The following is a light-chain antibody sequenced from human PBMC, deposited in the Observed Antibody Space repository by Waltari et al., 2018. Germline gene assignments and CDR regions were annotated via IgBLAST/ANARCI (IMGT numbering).Light chain of an antibody. J-gene: IGKJ2*01. CDR2: TAS. CDR3: QQFDSYPVT. V-gene: IGKV1-5*03. Sequence: DIQMTQSPSTLSASVGDRVTITCRASQSISTSLAWYQQRPGKAPKLLIYTASTLENEVPSRFSGSGSGTEFTLTISSLQPDDFASYYCQQFDSYPVTFGQGTKVEIK. CDR1: QSISTS.